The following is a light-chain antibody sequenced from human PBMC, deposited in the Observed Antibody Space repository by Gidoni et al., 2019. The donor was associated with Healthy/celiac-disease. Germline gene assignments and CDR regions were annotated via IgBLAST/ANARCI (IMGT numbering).Light chain of an antibody. V-gene: IGKV1-5*03. CDR3: QQYNSYSYT. CDR2: KAS. J-gene: IGKJ2*01. Sequence: DIQMTPSPSTLSASVGDRVTITCRASQSISSWLAWYQQKPGKAPKLLIYKASSLESGVPSRFSGSGSGTEFTLTISSLQPDDFAPYYCQQYNSYSYTFXXXTKLEIK. CDR1: QSISSW.